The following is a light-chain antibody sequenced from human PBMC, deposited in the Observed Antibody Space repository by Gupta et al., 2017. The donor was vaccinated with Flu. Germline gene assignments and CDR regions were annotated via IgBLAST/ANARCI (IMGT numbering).Light chain of an antibody. V-gene: IGKV1-5*03. CDR1: HSISAN. CDR2: RVS. CDR3: LHDSSSSGP. J-gene: IGKJ1*01. Sequence: PSTLPASVGDRVSITSLASHSISANLPWYQQKPGKAPDLLIYRVSTLHTGVPSRFSGSGSGTEFTLTISRLQPDDFATYYCLHDSSSSGPFGQGTQVEIK.